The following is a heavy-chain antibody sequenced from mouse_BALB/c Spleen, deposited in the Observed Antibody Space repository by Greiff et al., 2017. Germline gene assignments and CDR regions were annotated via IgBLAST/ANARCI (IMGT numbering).Heavy chain of an antibody. CDR1: GYSITSDYA. CDR2: ISYSGST. D-gene: IGHD1-1*01. CDR3: ASPDGFAY. Sequence: EVKVEESGPGLVKPSQSLSLTCTVTGYSITSDYAWNWIRQFPGNKLEWMGYISYSGSTSYNPSLKSRISITRDTSKNQFFLQLNSVTTEDTATYYCASPDGFAYWGQGTLVTVSA. V-gene: IGHV3-2*02. J-gene: IGHJ3*01.